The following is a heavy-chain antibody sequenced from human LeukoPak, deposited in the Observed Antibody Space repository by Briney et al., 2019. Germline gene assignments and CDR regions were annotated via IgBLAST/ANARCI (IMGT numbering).Heavy chain of an antibody. D-gene: IGHD3-10*01. CDR2: ISISSNYI. V-gene: IGHV3-23*01. Sequence: GGSLRLSCAASGFTFSSYAMSWVRQAPGKGLEWVSSISISSNYIYYADSVKGRFTISRDNSKNTLFLHMNSLRAEDTAVYSCAKDYYGSGSYGWFDYWGQGTLVTVSS. CDR1: GFTFSSYA. J-gene: IGHJ4*02. CDR3: AKDYYGSGSYGWFDY.